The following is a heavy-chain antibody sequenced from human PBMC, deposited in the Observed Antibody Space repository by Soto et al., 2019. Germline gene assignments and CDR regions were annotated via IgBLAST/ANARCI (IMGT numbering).Heavy chain of an antibody. CDR3: ASQVGIPNNRVGVV. CDR2: INHTGSP. J-gene: IGHJ4*02. D-gene: IGHD2-21*01. CDR1: GGPFNNYY. Sequence: QLHLQQWGAGLLKPSETLSLTCAVYGGPFNNYYWSWIRQSPTKGLEWIGEINHTGSPNYNPSLRSRVTISIDTSKKQISLKLSSVTAADTAVYYCASQVGIPNNRVGVVWGQGTLGTGSS. V-gene: IGHV4-34*01.